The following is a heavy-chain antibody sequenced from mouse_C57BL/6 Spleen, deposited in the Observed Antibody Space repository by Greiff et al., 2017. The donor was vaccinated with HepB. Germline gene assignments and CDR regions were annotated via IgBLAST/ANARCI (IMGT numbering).Heavy chain of an antibody. D-gene: IGHD1-1*01. CDR2: IDPSDSYT. J-gene: IGHJ4*01. V-gene: IGHV1-50*01. CDR1: GYTFTSYW. CDR3: ARAHYYGSSYVYAMDY. Sequence: QVQLKQSGAELVKPGASVKLSCKASGYTFTSYWMQWVKQRPGQGLEWIGEIDPSDSYTNYNQKFKGKATLTVDTSSSTAYMQLSSLTSEDSAVYYCARAHYYGSSYVYAMDYWGQGTSVTVSS.